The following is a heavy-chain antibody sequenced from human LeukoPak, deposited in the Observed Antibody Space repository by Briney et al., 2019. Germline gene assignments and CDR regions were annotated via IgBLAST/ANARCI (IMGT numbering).Heavy chain of an antibody. Sequence: GGSLRLSCAASGFTVSSNYMSWVRQAPGKGLEWGSVIYSGGSTYYADSVKGRFTISRDNSKTTLYLQMNSLRAEDTAVYYCAREPYCGGDCYSPFDYWGQGTLVTVSS. D-gene: IGHD2-21*02. J-gene: IGHJ4*02. CDR1: GFTVSSNY. V-gene: IGHV3-53*01. CDR3: AREPYCGGDCYSPFDY. CDR2: IYSGGST.